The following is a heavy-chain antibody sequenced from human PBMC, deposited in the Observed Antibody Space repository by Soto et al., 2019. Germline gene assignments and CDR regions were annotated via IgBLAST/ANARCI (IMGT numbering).Heavy chain of an antibody. D-gene: IGHD3-16*02. J-gene: IGHJ4*02. CDR3: ARGGYDYVWGSYRSFDY. CDR2: INHSGST. Sequence: PSETLSLTCAVSGGSFSGYYWSGIRQPPGKGLEWIGEINHSGSTNYNPSLKSRVTISVDTSKNQFSLKLSSVTAADTAVYYCARGGYDYVWGSYRSFDYWGQGTLVTVS. V-gene: IGHV4-34*01. CDR1: GGSFSGYY.